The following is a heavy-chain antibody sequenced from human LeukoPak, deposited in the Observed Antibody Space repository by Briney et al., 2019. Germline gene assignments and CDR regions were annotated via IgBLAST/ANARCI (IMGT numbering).Heavy chain of an antibody. V-gene: IGHV3-7*01. J-gene: IGHJ4*02. CDR2: IKQDGSEK. Sequence: GGSLRLSCAASGFTFSSYWMSWVRQAPGKGLEWVANIKQDGSEKYYVDSVKGRFTISRGNAKNSLYLQMNSLRAEDTAVYYCARERYCSSTSCYELDYWGQGTLVTVSS. CDR1: GFTFSSYW. CDR3: ARERYCSSTSCYELDY. D-gene: IGHD2-2*01.